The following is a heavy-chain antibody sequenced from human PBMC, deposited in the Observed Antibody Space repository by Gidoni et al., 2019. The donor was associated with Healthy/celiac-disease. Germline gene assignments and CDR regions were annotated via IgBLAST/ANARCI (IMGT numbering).Heavy chain of an antibody. CDR2: ISAYNGNT. CDR3: AREGGYGDFGDYGMDV. CDR1: VYTFPSYG. V-gene: IGHV1-18*01. D-gene: IGHD4-17*01. Sequence: VQPVQLGPDEKKPGASVKVACKASVYTFPSYGISWVRQAPGQGLEWMGWISAYNGNTNYAQKLQGRVTMTTDTSTSTAYMELRSLRSDDTAVYYCAREGGYGDFGDYGMDVWGQGTTVTVSS. J-gene: IGHJ6*02.